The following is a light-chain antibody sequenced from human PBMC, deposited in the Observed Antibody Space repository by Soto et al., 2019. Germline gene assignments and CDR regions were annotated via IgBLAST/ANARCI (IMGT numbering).Light chain of an antibody. J-gene: IGLJ2*01. CDR1: SSIIGASYD. CDR3: QSYDTILSAVV. Sequence: QAMVTQPPSVSGAPGQRVTISCTGSSSIIGASYDVNWYQQLPGTAPKLLIYGDNNRPSGVPDRFSGSKSGTSASLAITGLQAEDEGDYYCQSYDTILSAVVFGGGTKLTVL. CDR2: GDN. V-gene: IGLV1-40*01.